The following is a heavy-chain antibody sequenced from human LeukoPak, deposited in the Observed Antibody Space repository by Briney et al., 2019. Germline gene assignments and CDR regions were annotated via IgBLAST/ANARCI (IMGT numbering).Heavy chain of an antibody. CDR3: ARDGPGGYYDFWSGYYFDY. Sequence: KPGGSLRLSCAASGFTFSRYTMNWVRQAPGKGLEWVSSISSDSSFIYYADSVKGRFTISRDDAKNSLYLQLNSLRAEDTAVYYCARDGPGGYYDFWSGYYFDYWGQGTLVTVSS. J-gene: IGHJ4*02. CDR1: GFTFSRYT. CDR2: ISSDSSFI. V-gene: IGHV3-21*01. D-gene: IGHD3-3*01.